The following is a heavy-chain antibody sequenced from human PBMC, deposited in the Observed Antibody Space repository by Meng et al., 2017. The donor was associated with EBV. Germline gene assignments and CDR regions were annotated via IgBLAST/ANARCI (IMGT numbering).Heavy chain of an antibody. D-gene: IGHD1-1*01. CDR1: GKTSRNYS. V-gene: IGHV7-4-1*02. J-gene: IGHJ4*02. CDR2: INTYSGKA. CDR3: ARGVEENGSHYPFDS. Sequence: QVQLEHAVADWKRPVASVKVSCKALGKTSRNYSINWMRQVPGQGLEWMGWINTYSGKATFAQGFTGRFVFSLDTPVTTAQLQISGLKTEDSAVYYCARGVEENGSHYPFDSWGQGTLVTVSS.